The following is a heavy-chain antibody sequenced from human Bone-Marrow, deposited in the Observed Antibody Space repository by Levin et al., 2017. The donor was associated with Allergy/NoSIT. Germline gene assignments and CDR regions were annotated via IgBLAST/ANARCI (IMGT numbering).Heavy chain of an antibody. V-gene: IGHV3-15*01. CDR1: GFTFSAPW. CDR2: IKNKVAGGTT. D-gene: IGHD5-12*01. J-gene: IGHJ6*03. CDR3: ATEFSGYDNDFYNYMDI. Sequence: GGSLRLSCVGSGFTFSAPWMNWVRQAPGKGLEWVGRIKNKVAGGTTDYAAPIKGRFTISRDDYKNMLYLQMNSLKTEDTAGYFCATEFSGYDNDFYNYMDIWGTGTTVTVSS.